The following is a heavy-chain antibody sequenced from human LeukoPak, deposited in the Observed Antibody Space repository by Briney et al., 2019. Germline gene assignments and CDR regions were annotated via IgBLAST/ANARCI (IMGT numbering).Heavy chain of an antibody. J-gene: IGHJ4*02. CDR1: GYTFTTSG. Sequence: ASVKVSCKASGYTFTTSGISWVRQAPGQGLEWMGWIGSDNGKTNYAQNLQDRVTMTTDTSTNTAYMELRSLRSDDTAVYYCATINLTAIMFDYWGQGTLVTVSS. D-gene: IGHD5-24*01. V-gene: IGHV1-18*01. CDR3: ATINLTAIMFDY. CDR2: IGSDNGKT.